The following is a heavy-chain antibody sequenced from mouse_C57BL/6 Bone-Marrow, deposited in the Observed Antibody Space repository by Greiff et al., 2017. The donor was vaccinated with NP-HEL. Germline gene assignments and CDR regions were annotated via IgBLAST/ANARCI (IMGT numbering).Heavy chain of an antibody. V-gene: IGHV3-6*01. J-gene: IGHJ4*01. CDR1: GYSITSGYY. CDR3: ARAGAFTTVVATRAMDY. D-gene: IGHD1-1*01. CDR2: ISYDGSN. Sequence: EVKLQQSGPGLVKPSQSLSLTCSVTGYSITSGYYWNWIRQFPGNKLEWMGYISYDGSNNYNPSLKNRISITRDTSKNQFFLKLNSVTTEDTATYYCARAGAFTTVVATRAMDYWGQGTSVTVSS.